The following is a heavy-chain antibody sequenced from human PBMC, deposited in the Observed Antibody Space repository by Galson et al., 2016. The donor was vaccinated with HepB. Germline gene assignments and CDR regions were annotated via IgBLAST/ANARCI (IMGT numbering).Heavy chain of an antibody. CDR1: GFTFITYG. CDR3: ARDKFYYDTSAYYFTEYYYYHGMDV. V-gene: IGHV3-33*01. D-gene: IGHD3-22*01. J-gene: IGHJ6*02. Sequence: SLRLSCAVSGFTFITYGMHWVRQAPGKGLEWVALIWYDGSISYYADSVRGRFTISRDNSKNTLYLQINGLRAEDAAVYYCARDKFYYDTSAYYFTEYYYYHGMDVWGQGTTVTVSS. CDR2: IWYDGSIS.